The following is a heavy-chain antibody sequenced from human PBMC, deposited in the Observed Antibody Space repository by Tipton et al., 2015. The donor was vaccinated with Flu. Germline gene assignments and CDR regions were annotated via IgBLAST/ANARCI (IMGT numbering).Heavy chain of an antibody. CDR1: GFTFTTYW. D-gene: IGHD2-2*01. CDR2: IKQDGSEK. J-gene: IGHJ4*02. CDR3: GRAIGGSSSH. V-gene: IGHV3-7*01. Sequence: SLRFSCAASGFTFTTYWMHWVRQAPGKGLEWVANIKQDGSEKYYVDSVKGRFTISRDNAKNSLYLQMSNLRAEDTAVYYCGRAIGGSSSHWGQGTLVTVSS.